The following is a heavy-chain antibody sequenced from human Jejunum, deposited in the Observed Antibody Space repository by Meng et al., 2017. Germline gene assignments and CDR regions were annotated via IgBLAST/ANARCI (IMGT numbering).Heavy chain of an antibody. J-gene: IGHJ2*01. CDR2: FYYSGTT. V-gene: IGHV4-59*01. D-gene: IGHD2-21*01. CDR3: ARLPIPLTHPHTRYWYFDL. CDR1: GCSINYYY. Sequence: HESGLGLVKSSQTLSLPCIVSGCSINYYYWSWIRQPPGGGLGWIGGFYYSGTTYYGPSLKSRLTISLDTSRNQFSMKLNSVTSADTAVYYCARLPIPLTHPHTRYWYFDLWGRGTLVTVSS.